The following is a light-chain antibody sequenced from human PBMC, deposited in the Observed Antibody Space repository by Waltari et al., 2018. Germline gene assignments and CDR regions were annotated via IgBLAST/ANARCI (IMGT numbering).Light chain of an antibody. Sequence: EIVLTQSPGTLSLSPGERDTLSCRASQSIGRSLAWYQQKPGQPPRLLIYGTSNRATGIPDRFSGGGSATDFSLTISRLEPEDVAMYYCQHYVSLPVTFGQGTKVEIK. V-gene: IGKV3-20*01. J-gene: IGKJ1*01. CDR2: GTS. CDR1: QSIGRS. CDR3: QHYVSLPVT.